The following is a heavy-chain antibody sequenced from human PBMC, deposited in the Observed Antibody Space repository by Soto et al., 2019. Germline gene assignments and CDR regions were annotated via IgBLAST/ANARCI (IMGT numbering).Heavy chain of an antibody. J-gene: IGHJ4*02. D-gene: IGHD6-13*01. CDR3: ARDWAAAGCFDY. CDR2: ISNDGINR. V-gene: IGHV3-30-3*01. CDR1: GLTFSSYA. Sequence: SLRLSCAGSGLTFSSYAMHWVRQAPGKGLEWVALISNDGINRYYADSVKGRFTVSRDNSKNTLFLQMNSLTAVDTAMYYCARDWAAAGCFDYWGPGTLVTVSS.